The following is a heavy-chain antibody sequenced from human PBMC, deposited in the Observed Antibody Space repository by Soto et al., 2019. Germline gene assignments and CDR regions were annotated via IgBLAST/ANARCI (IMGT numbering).Heavy chain of an antibody. Sequence: EVQLLESGGGLVQPGGSLRLSCAASGFTFSSYDMSWVRQAPGKGLEWDSTISGSGDGTYYADSVKGRFTISRDNSRNTLYLQMNSLRADDTAVYYCAKAALSTVLLPGNYWGQGTLVTVSS. J-gene: IGHJ4*02. D-gene: IGHD2-15*01. V-gene: IGHV3-23*01. CDR3: AKAALSTVLLPGNY. CDR1: GFTFSSYD. CDR2: ISGSGDGT.